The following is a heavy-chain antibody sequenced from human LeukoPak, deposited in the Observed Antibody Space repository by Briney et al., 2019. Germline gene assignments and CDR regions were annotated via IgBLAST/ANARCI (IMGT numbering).Heavy chain of an antibody. CDR2: IYYSGST. CDR3: VRPPGIAAAWFDP. CDR1: GGSISSSSYY. Sequence: KPSETLSLTCTVSGGSISSSSYYWGWIRQPPGKGLEWIGNIYYSGSTYYNPSLKSRVTISVDTSKDQFSLKLSSVTAADTAVYFCVRPPGIAAAWFDPWGRETLVTVSS. J-gene: IGHJ5*02. D-gene: IGHD6-13*01. V-gene: IGHV4-39*01.